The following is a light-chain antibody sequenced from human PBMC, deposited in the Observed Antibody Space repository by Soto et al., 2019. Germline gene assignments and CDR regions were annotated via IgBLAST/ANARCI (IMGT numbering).Light chain of an antibody. Sequence: EIVMTQSPATLSVSPAERATLSCRASQSVISNLACYQQKPGQAPRLLIYAASTRATCIPARFSDSGSGTEFTLTISSLQSEDFAVYCCQQYNNWPPYMYTFGQGTKLEIK. J-gene: IGKJ2*01. CDR2: AAS. CDR3: QQYNNWPPYMYT. V-gene: IGKV3-15*01. CDR1: QSVISN.